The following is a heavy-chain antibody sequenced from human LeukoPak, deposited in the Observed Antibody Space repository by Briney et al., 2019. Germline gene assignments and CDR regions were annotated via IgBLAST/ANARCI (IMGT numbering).Heavy chain of an antibody. V-gene: IGHV4-31*03. J-gene: IGHJ4*02. CDR3: ARDRSGYGVFHY. CDR2: IHDSGST. CDR1: AGSISSGGYY. D-gene: IGHD5-12*01. Sequence: PSQTLSLTCTVSAGSISSGGYYWSWIRQHPGKGLEWIWYIHDSGSTYYNPSLKSRATISVDTSKNQFSLKLSSVTAADAAVYYCARDRSGYGVFHYWGQGTLVTVSS.